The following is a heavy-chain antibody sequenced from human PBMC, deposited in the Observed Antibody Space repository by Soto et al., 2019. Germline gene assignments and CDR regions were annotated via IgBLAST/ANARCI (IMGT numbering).Heavy chain of an antibody. CDR3: ARYNCGQRAAVDY. Sequence: QVQLQQWGAGLLKPSETLSLTCAVYGGSFSGYYWSWIRQPPGKGLEWLGEINHSGSTNYNPSLKSRGTISVDTSKNQFSLKLSSVTAADTAVYYCARYNCGQRAAVDYWGQGTLVTVSS. J-gene: IGHJ4*02. CDR1: GGSFSGYY. V-gene: IGHV4-34*01. CDR2: INHSGST. D-gene: IGHD1-20*01.